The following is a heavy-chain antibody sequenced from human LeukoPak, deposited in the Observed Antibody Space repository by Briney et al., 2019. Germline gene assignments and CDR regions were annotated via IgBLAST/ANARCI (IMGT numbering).Heavy chain of an antibody. CDR3: ANDLRDC. J-gene: IGHJ4*02. V-gene: IGHV3-30*18. CDR1: GFTLSSYG. Sequence: GGSLRLSCAASGFTLSSYGVHWVRQAPGKGLEWVAVISYDGSNKYYADSVKGRFTISRDNSKNTLYLQMNSLRAEDTAVYYCANDLRDCWGQGTLVTVSS. CDR2: ISYDGSNK.